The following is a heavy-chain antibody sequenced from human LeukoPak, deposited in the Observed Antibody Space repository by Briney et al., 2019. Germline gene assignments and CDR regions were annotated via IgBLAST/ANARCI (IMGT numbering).Heavy chain of an antibody. CDR2: ISACNGNT. J-gene: IGHJ3*02. CDR3: ARDPPNYYDSEDAFDI. Sequence: ASVKVSCKASGYTFTSYGISWVRQAPGQGLEWMGWISACNGNTNYAQKLQGRVTMTTDTSTSTAYMELRSLRSDDTAVYYCARDPPNYYDSEDAFDIWGQGTMVTVSS. D-gene: IGHD3-22*01. V-gene: IGHV1-18*01. CDR1: GYTFTSYG.